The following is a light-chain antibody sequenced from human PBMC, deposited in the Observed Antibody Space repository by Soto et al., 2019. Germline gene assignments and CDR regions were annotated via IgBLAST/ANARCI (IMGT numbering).Light chain of an antibody. CDR2: HIS. Sequence: EIVLTQSPATLSLSPGERATLSCGASQSVSSSQLAWYQQKPGLAPRLLIYHISSRASGIPDRFSGSGSGTDFTLTITSLEPEDFAVYYCQQYGSSPWTFGQGTKVEIK. CDR3: QQYGSSPWT. CDR1: QSVSSSQ. J-gene: IGKJ1*01. V-gene: IGKV3D-20*01.